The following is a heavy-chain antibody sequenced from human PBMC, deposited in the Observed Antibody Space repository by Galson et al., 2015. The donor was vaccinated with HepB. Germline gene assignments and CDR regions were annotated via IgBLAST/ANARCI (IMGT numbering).Heavy chain of an antibody. J-gene: IGHJ4*02. CDR2: IRSKAYGGTT. V-gene: IGHV3-49*04. D-gene: IGHD3-22*01. Sequence: SLRLSCAASGFTFGDYAMSWVRQAPGKGLEWVGFIRSKAYGGTTEYAASVKGRFTISRDDSKSIAYLQMNSLKTEDTAVYYCTRDGSYYYDSSGYYWGQGTLVTVSS. CDR1: GFTFGDYA. CDR3: TRDGSYYYDSSGYY.